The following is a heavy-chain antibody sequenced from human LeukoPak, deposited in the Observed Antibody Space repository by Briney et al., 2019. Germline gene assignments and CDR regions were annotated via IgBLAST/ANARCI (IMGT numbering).Heavy chain of an antibody. CDR1: GATFSSYA. CDR2: IIPIFGIA. Sequence: ASVKVSCKASGATFSSYAISWVRQPPGQGLEWMGRIIPIFGIANYAQKFQGRVTITADKSTSTAYMELSSLRSEDTAVYYCARCPPGGSGSYTLCYGMDVWGQGTTVTVSS. CDR3: ARCPPGGSGSYTLCYGMDV. V-gene: IGHV1-69*04. D-gene: IGHD3-10*01. J-gene: IGHJ6*02.